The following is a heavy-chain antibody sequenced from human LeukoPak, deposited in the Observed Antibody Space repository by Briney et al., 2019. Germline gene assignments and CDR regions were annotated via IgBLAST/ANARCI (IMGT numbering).Heavy chain of an antibody. CDR2: ISGSGGST. Sequence: PGGSLRLTCAASGFTFSDYYMSWVRQAPGKGLEWVSAISGSGGSTYYADSVKGRFTISRDNSKSTLYLQMNSLRAEDTAVYYCAKDTGYSSGWYSGWGQGTLVTVSS. CDR1: GFTFSDYY. CDR3: AKDTGYSSGWYSG. J-gene: IGHJ4*02. D-gene: IGHD6-19*01. V-gene: IGHV3-23*01.